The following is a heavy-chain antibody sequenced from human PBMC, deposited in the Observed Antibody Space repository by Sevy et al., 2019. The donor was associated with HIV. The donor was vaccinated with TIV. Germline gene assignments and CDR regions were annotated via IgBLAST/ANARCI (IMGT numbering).Heavy chain of an antibody. CDR3: ARGPPDGSYDYLDY. D-gene: IGHD1-26*01. CDR1: GFTFITYN. CDR2: VSGSSNYI. J-gene: IGHJ4*02. V-gene: IGHV3-21*06. Sequence: GESLKISCAASGFTFITYNMNWVRQAPGKGLEWVSSVSGSSNYIYYAESLKGRFIISRDNAKNTLYLQINSLRADDTAVYYCARGPPDGSYDYLDYWGQGTLVTVSS.